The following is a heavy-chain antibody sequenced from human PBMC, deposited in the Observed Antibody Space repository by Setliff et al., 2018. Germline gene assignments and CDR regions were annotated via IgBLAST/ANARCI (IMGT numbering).Heavy chain of an antibody. D-gene: IGHD3-16*02. CDR2: ISSSASTI. CDR1: GFSFSYG. V-gene: IGHV3-48*01. CDR3: ARGLMTTLDGGGVIAVAGGMDV. Sequence: GGSLRLSCAASGFSFSYGIHWVRQAPGKGLEWISYISSSASTIYYADSVRGRFTISRDNSKNTLELQMNSLRADDTAIYYCARGLMTTLDGGGVIAVAGGMDVWGQGTLVTVSS. J-gene: IGHJ6*02.